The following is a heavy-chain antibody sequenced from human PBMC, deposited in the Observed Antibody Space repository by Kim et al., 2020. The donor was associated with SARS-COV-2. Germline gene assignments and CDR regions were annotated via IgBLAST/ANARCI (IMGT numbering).Heavy chain of an antibody. V-gene: IGHV3-33*01. D-gene: IGHD6-13*01. CDR1: GFTFSSYG. CDR3: LGVGIAAAGTYYYYYGMDV. Sequence: GGSLRLSCAASGFTFSSYGMHWVRQAPGKGLEWVAVIWYDGSNKYYADSVKGRFTISRDNSKNTLYLQMNSLRAEDTAVYYCLGVGIAAAGTYYYYYGMDVWGQGTTVTVSS. CDR2: IWYDGSNK. J-gene: IGHJ6*02.